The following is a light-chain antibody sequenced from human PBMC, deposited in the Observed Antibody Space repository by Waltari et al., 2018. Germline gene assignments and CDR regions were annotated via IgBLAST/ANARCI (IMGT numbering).Light chain of an antibody. J-gene: IGKJ1*01. Sequence: EIVLTQSPGTLSLSPGERATLSCRASQSISNSYLAWYQQKPGQAPRPHIYGVSSRATGITDRFSGSGSGTDFTLTISSLQAEDVAVYYCQQYYITPPTFGQGTKVEIK. CDR2: GVS. CDR3: QQYYITPPT. V-gene: IGKV3-20*01. CDR1: QSISNSY.